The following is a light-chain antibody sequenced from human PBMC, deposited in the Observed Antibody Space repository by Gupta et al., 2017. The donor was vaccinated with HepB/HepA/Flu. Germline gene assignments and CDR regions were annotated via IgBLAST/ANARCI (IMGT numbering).Light chain of an antibody. CDR3: RSYKSSSTLLL. V-gene: IGLV2-14*03. CDR1: SSDVGAYNY. CDR2: DVS. J-gene: IGLJ2*01. Sequence: QSALTQPASVSGSPGQSITISCTGTSSDVGAYNYVSWYPQHPGKAPKLMIYDVSNRPSGVSNRFSGSKSGNTASLTISGLQAEDEADYYCRSYKSSSTLLLFGGGTKLTVL.